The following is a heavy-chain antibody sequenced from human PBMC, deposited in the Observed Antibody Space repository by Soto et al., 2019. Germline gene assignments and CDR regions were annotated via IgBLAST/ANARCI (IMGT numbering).Heavy chain of an antibody. CDR2: ISYDGSNK. CDR3: ARDGLLGYFDY. J-gene: IGHJ4*02. V-gene: IGHV3-30-3*01. CDR1: EFTFSSYA. D-gene: IGHD3-16*01. Sequence: PGGPLRLSCGVPEFTFSSYAMHWVRQAQGKGLEWVAVISYDGSNKYYADSVKGRFTISRDNSKNTLYLQMNSLRAEDTAVYYCARDGLLGYFDYWGQGTLVTVSS.